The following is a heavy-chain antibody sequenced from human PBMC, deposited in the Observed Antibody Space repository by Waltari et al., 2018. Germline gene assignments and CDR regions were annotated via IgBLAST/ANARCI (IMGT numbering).Heavy chain of an antibody. CDR3: AKDMGTYDFWSGSDY. V-gene: IGHV3-23*04. CDR1: GFTVSSQA. Sequence: EVQLVASGGGLVQPGGSLSLSCPASGFTVSSQAMTWVRLAPGKGLEWVSAISGSGGSTYYADSVKGRFTISRDNSKNTLYLQMNSLRAEDTAVYYCAKDMGTYDFWSGSDYWGQGTLVTVSS. CDR2: ISGSGGST. J-gene: IGHJ4*02. D-gene: IGHD3-3*01.